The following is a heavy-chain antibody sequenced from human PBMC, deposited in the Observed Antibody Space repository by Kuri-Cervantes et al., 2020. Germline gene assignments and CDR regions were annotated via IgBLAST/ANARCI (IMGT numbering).Heavy chain of an antibody. D-gene: IGHD2-15*01. CDR1: GYSISSGDY. CDR3: ARRPGYCSGGSCYSYYMDV. V-gene: IGHV4-38-2*01. CDR2: IYHSGST. Sequence: SETLSLTCAVSGYSISSGDYWGWIRQPPGKGLEWIGSIYHSGSTYYHPSLKSRVTISVDTSKNQFSLKLSSVTAADTAVYYCARRPGYCSGGSCYSYYMDVWGKGTTVTVSS. J-gene: IGHJ6*03.